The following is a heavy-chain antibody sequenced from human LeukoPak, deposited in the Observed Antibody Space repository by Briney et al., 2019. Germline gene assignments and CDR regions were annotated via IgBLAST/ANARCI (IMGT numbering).Heavy chain of an antibody. Sequence: PGGSLGLSCAASGFTFSSYAMSWVRQAPGKGLEWVSAISGSGGSTYYADSVKGRFTISRDNSKNTLYLQMNSLRAEDTAVYYCATTSTVVTPHWYFDLWGRGTLVTVSS. D-gene: IGHD4-23*01. CDR3: ATTSTVVTPHWYFDL. CDR1: GFTFSSYA. CDR2: ISGSGGST. J-gene: IGHJ2*01. V-gene: IGHV3-23*01.